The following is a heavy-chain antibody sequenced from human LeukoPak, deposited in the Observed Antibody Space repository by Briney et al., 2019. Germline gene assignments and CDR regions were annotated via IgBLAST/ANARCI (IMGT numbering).Heavy chain of an antibody. J-gene: IGHJ2*01. V-gene: IGHV4-59*01. CDR1: GGSISSYY. Sequence: PSETLSLTCTVSGGSISSYYWSWIRQPAGKGLEWIGCIYYSGSTNYNPSLKSRVTISVDTSKNQFSLKLSSVTAADSAVYYCARDEYSSSLLGFYWYFDLWGRGTLVTVSS. D-gene: IGHD6-13*01. CDR3: ARDEYSSSLLGFYWYFDL. CDR2: IYYSGST.